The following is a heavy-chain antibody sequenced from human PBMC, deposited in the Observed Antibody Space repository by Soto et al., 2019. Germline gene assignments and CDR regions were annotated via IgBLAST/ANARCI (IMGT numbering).Heavy chain of an antibody. D-gene: IGHD6-19*01. CDR1: GGTFSSYA. J-gene: IGHJ1*01. CDR2: IIPIFGTA. V-gene: IGHV1-69*13. Sequence: SVKVSCKASGGTFSSYAISWGRQAHGQGLEWMGGIIPIFGTANYAQKFQGRVTITADESTSTAYMELSSLRSEDTAVYYCARSAAVVASVYFQHWGQGTLVTVSS. CDR3: ARSAAVVASVYFQH.